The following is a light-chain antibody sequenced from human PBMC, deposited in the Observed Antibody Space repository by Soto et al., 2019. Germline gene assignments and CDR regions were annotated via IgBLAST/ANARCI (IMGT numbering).Light chain of an antibody. CDR2: GVS. V-gene: IGLV2-14*01. CDR1: SSDVGGYNY. J-gene: IGLJ2*01. Sequence: QSALTQPASVSGSPGQSITISCTGTSSDVGGYNYVSWYQRQPGKAPKLMIYGVSNRPSGVSNRFSGSKSGNTASLTISGLQAEDEADYYCGSYTSSSTLVVFGGGTKVTVL. CDR3: GSYTSSSTLVV.